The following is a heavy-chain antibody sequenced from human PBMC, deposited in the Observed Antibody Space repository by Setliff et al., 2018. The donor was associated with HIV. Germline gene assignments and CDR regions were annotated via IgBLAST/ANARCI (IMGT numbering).Heavy chain of an antibody. V-gene: IGHV3-48*04. CDR1: GFTFSSYS. CDR3: AKDSSSGYYYYYLDV. J-gene: IGHJ6*03. D-gene: IGHD6-6*01. Sequence: LRLSCAASGFTFSSYSMNWVRQAPGKRLEWVSYISSSSSTIYYADSVKGRFTISRDNAKNTLFLQMNSLRAEDTAVYYCAKDSSSGYYYYYLDVWGKGTTVTVSS. CDR2: ISSSSSTI.